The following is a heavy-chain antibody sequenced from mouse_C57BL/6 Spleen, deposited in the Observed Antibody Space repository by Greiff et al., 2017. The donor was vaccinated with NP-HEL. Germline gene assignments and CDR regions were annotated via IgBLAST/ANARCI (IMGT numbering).Heavy chain of an antibody. CDR2: IRNKANGYTT. J-gene: IGHJ4*01. CDR1: GFTFTDYY. CDR3: ARYGVLPYYAMDY. V-gene: IGHV7-3*01. Sequence: DVKLVESGGGLVQPGGSLSLSCAASGFTFTDYYMSWVRQPPGKALEWLGFIRNKANGYTTEYSASVKGRFTISRDNSQSILYLQMNALRAEDSATYYCARYGVLPYYAMDYWGQGTSVTVSS.